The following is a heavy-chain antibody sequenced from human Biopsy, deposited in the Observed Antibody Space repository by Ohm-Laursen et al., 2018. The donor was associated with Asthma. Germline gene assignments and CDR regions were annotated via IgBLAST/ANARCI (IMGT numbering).Heavy chain of an antibody. CDR3: ASRGGDFWSGYYMDY. D-gene: IGHD3-3*01. V-gene: IGHV3-30*03. Sequence: SLRLSCAASGFSFGSFGMHWVRQVPGKGPEWVALISFDGRYEYYADSVKGRFTISRDNPMKRLYLQMSSLTAEDTAVYYCASRGGDFWSGYYMDYCGQGTLVTVSS. CDR1: GFSFGSFG. CDR2: ISFDGRYE. J-gene: IGHJ4*02.